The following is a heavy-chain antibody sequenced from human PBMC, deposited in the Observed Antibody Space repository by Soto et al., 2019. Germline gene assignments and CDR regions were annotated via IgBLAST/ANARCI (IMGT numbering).Heavy chain of an antibody. Sequence: GSLRLSCTASGFTFGNYAVTWVRQTPGKGLEWVSSIITNGGVTYYADSVKGRFSVSRDNSKNVSWLQMNSLRVDDTAIYYCGKGFSGYINMEVWGQGTTVTVSS. J-gene: IGHJ6*02. CDR2: IITNGGVT. CDR1: GFTFGNYA. V-gene: IGHV3-23*01. CDR3: GKGFSGYINMEV. D-gene: IGHD5-12*01.